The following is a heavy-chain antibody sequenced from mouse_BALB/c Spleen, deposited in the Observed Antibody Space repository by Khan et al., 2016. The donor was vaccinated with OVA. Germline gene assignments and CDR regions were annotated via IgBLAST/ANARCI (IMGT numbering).Heavy chain of an antibody. CDR2: ISSGGSST. CDR1: GFTFSNYA. V-gene: IGHV5-9-3*01. D-gene: IGHD1-1*01. Sequence: EVELVESGGGLVKPGGSLKFSCAASGFTFSNYAMSWVRQTPEKRLEWVATISSGGSSTYYPDSVKGRFTIARDNAKHTLYLQMSSLRSEDTAMYFCTRTPGYYGSNYFDYWGQGTTLTVSS. CDR3: TRTPGYYGSNYFDY. J-gene: IGHJ2*01.